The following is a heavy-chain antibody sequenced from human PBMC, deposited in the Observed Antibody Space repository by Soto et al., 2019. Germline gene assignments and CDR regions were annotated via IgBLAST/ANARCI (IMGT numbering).Heavy chain of an antibody. V-gene: IGHV1-58*01. CDR3: AADPTQSIQLWLS. D-gene: IGHD5-18*01. CDR1: GFTFTSSA. Sequence: ASVKVSCKASGFTFTSSAVQWVQQARLQRLEWIGWIVVGSGNKNSAQKFQERVTITRDMSTSTAYMELSSLRSEDTAVYYCAADPTQSIQLWLSWGQGTLVTVSS. J-gene: IGHJ4*02. CDR2: IVVGSGNK.